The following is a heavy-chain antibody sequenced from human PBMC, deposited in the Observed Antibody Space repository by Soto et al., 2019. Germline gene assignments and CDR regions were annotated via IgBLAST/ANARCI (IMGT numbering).Heavy chain of an antibody. V-gene: IGHV3-53*01. D-gene: IGHD2-8*01. Sequence: LRLSCAASGFTVSSNYMSWVRQAPGKGLEWVSVIYSGGSTYYADSVKGRFTISRDNSKNTLYLQMNSLRAEDTAVYYCARDLGYCTNGVCYWYHYGMAVWGQGTTVTVSS. J-gene: IGHJ6*02. CDR1: GFTVSSNY. CDR3: ARDLGYCTNGVCYWYHYGMAV. CDR2: IYSGGST.